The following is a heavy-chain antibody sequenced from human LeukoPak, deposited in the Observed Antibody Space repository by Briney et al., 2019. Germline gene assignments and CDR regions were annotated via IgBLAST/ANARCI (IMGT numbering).Heavy chain of an antibody. CDR2: INHSGST. CDR1: GGSFSGYY. J-gene: IGHJ4*02. V-gene: IGHV4-34*01. Sequence: SETLSLTCAVYGGSFSGYYWSWICQPPGKGLEWIGEINHSGSTNYNPSLKSRVTISVDTSKNQFSLKLSSVTAADTAVYYCARGSIGDFWSGYYTPWDFDYWGQGTLVTVSS. D-gene: IGHD3-3*01. CDR3: ARGSIGDFWSGYYTPWDFDY.